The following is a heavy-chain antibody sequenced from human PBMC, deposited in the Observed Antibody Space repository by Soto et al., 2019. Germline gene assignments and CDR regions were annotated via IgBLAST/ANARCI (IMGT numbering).Heavy chain of an antibody. CDR1: GVTFRSYS. J-gene: IGHJ6*02. V-gene: IGHV1-69*13. CDR2: ISAIFDIT. Sequence: SVKVSCKASGVTFRSYSISWVRQAPGQGLEWMGGISAIFDITNYAQNFKGRVTITADESTSTAYTELSGLGSDDTAVYYCARPXEGVYSSNHHYYYALDVWGQGTTVTVSS. CDR3: ARPXEGVYSSNHHYYYALDV. D-gene: IGHD3-10*01.